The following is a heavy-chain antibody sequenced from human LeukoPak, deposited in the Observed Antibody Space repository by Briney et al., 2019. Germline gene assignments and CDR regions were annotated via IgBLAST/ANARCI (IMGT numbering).Heavy chain of an antibody. CDR3: AKDDAWGRYQD. Sequence: GGSLRLSCAASGLTFSSYAMSWVRQAPGKGLEWVSGIRGNGVTTYYADSVKGRFTISRDNSKNTLYLQMSSLGAEDTAVYFCAKDDAWGRYQDWGQGTLVTVSS. CDR2: IRGNGVTT. CDR1: GLTFSSYA. D-gene: IGHD3-16*01. J-gene: IGHJ1*01. V-gene: IGHV3-23*01.